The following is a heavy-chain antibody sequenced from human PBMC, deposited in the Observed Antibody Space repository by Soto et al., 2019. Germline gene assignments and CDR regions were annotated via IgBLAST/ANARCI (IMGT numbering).Heavy chain of an antibody. CDR3: AVTWVEGIVAAPSYYYYGMTV. J-gene: IGHJ6*02. D-gene: IGHD6-13*01. CDR2: IIHVFGTT. V-gene: IGHV1-69*01. CDR1: GGTFSSYA. Sequence: QVQLVQSGAEVKKPGSSVKVSCKASGGTFSSYAISWVRQAPGQGLEWMGGIIHVFGTTNNAQKFQGRVTITADESTSTAYMELSSLRSEDTAVYYCAVTWVEGIVAAPSYYYYGMTVWGQGTTVTVSS.